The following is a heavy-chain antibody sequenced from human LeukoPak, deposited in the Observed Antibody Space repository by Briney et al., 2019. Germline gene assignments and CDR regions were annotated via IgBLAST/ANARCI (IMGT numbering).Heavy chain of an antibody. V-gene: IGHV3-21*01. CDR3: ATRAYYYDSSDPSPVDC. J-gene: IGHJ4*02. Sequence: GGSLRLSCAASGFTFSSYSMNWVRQAPGKGLEWVSSISSGSSAIYYADSVKGRITISRDNAKNSLFLQMNSLRAEDTAVYYCATRAYYYDSSDPSPVDCWGQGTLVTVSS. D-gene: IGHD3-22*01. CDR2: ISSGSSAI. CDR1: GFTFSSYS.